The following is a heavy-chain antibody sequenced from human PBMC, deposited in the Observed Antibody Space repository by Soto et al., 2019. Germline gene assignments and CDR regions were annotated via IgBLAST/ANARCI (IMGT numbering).Heavy chain of an antibody. J-gene: IGHJ4*02. V-gene: IGHV4-59*01. D-gene: IGHD6-19*01. CDR3: ARGVRGRAVGEYYFDY. CDR2: IYYSGST. CDR1: GGSISSYY. Sequence: ETLSLTCTVSGGSISSYYWSWIRQPPGKGLEWIGYIYYSGSTNYNPSLKSRVTISVDTSKNQFSLKLSSVTAADTAVYYCARGVRGRAVGEYYFDYWGQGTLVTVSS.